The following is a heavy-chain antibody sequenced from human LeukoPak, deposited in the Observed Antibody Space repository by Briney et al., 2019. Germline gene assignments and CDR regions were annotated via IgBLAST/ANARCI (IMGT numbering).Heavy chain of an antibody. V-gene: IGHV4-59*01. CDR3: ARGPREIVGATDVDYYYYGMDV. CDR2: IYYSGST. J-gene: IGHJ6*02. CDR1: GGSISSYY. Sequence: SETLSLTCTVSGGSISSYYWSWIRQPPGKGLEGIGYIYYSGSTNYNPSLKSRVTISVDTTKNQFSLKLSSVTAADTAVYYCARGPREIVGATDVDYYYYGMDVWGQGTTVTVSS. D-gene: IGHD1-26*01.